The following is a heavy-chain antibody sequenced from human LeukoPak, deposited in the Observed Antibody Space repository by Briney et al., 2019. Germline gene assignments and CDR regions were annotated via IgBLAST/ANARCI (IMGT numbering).Heavy chain of an antibody. J-gene: IGHJ4*02. Sequence: ASVKVSCKASGNTFAGYYMHWVRQAPGQGLEWMGWINPNSGGTNYAQKFQGRVTMTRDTSISTAYMELSRLRSDDTAVYYCARDSGSYGVDYWGQGTLVTVSS. CDR1: GNTFAGYY. CDR3: ARDSGSYGVDY. V-gene: IGHV1-2*02. D-gene: IGHD1-26*01. CDR2: INPNSGGT.